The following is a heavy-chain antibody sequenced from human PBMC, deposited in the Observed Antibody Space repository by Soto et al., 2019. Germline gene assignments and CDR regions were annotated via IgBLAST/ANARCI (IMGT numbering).Heavy chain of an antibody. V-gene: IGHV3-30*18. CDR3: AKARHSTSWYGLEADL. D-gene: IGHD6-13*01. CDR1: GFTFDNYG. Sequence: VRLVQSGGGVVQPGRALTLACVASGFTFDNYGMHWVRQAPGQGLDWVAVISYGGDNKYYADSVRGRFAISRDNLKNTLDLQMNSLNPEDTAVYHCAKARHSTSWYGLEADLWGQGTLVTVSS. J-gene: IGHJ4*02. CDR2: ISYGGDNK.